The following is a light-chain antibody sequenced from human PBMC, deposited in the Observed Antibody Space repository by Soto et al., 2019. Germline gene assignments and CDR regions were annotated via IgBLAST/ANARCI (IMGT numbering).Light chain of an antibody. J-gene: IGKJ1*01. Sequence: DIQMTQSPSSLSASVGDRVTITCRASQSISSYLNWYQQKPGKAPKLLIYAASSLQSGFPSRFRGSGSGTEFSFTISSLQPEGFANYYCQQSYSTLWTFVQGTKVEIK. CDR2: AAS. CDR3: QQSYSTLWT. V-gene: IGKV1-39*01. CDR1: QSISSY.